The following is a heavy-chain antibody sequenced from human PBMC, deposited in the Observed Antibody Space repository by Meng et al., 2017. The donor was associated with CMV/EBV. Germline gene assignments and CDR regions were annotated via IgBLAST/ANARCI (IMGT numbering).Heavy chain of an antibody. CDR1: GFTVRSNY. J-gene: IGHJ4*02. V-gene: IGHV3-53*01. D-gene: IGHD2-2*02. CDR3: ASQLLYGNFDY. CDR2: IYSGGST. Sequence: LSCAASGFTVRSNYMSWVRQAPGKGLEWVSVIYSGGSTYYADSVKGRFTISRDNSKNTLYLQMNSLRAEDTAVYYCASQLLYGNFDYWGQGTLVTVSS.